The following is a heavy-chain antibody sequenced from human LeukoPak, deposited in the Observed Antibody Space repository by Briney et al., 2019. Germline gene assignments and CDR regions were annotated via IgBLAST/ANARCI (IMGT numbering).Heavy chain of an antibody. J-gene: IGHJ4*02. V-gene: IGHV3-30*18. CDR3: TKEAATGSRYNFDY. CDR2: ISDDGRTE. CDR1: GFTFSSHG. D-gene: IGHD2-15*01. Sequence: GGSLRLSCAASGFTFSSHGMHWVRQAPGKGLEWVAVISDDGRTEYYADSVKGRFTISRDNSKNTVSLQMNSLRDDDTAVFYCTKEAATGSRYNFDYWGQGTLVTVSS.